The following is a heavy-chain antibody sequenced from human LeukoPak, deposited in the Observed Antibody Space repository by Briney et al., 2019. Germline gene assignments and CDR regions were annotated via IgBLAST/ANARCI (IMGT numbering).Heavy chain of an antibody. CDR1: GGSISSSSW. D-gene: IGHD3-10*01. Sequence: PSETLSLTCAVSGGSISSSSWWGWVRQPPGKGLEWIGEVSHGGSTNYNPSLKSRVTISVDKSKNQFSLKLTSVTAADTAVYYCARIPDYYGSGSYSPYYFDYWGQGTLVTVSS. CDR3: ARIPDYYGSGSYSPYYFDY. J-gene: IGHJ4*02. CDR2: VSHGGST. V-gene: IGHV4-4*02.